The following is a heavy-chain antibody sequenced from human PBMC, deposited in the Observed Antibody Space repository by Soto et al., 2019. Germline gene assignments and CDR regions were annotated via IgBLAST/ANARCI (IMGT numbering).Heavy chain of an antibody. Sequence: EVQLVESGGGLVQPGGSLRLSCAASGFSFSNYDMHWVRQPTGKGLEWVSGLGIAGDRYYPASVAGRFTSSRENAKNSLDRQMHSLRVGDTAVYYWARVRRTDRTGLRGYIYVWCRGTLVAVSS. CDR3: ARVRRTDRTGLRGYIYV. CDR2: LGIAGDR. CDR1: GFSFSNYD. D-gene: IGHD2-8*02. J-gene: IGHJ2*01. V-gene: IGHV3-13*01.